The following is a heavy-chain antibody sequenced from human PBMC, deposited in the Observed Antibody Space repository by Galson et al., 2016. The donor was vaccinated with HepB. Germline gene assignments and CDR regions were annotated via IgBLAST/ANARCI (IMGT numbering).Heavy chain of an antibody. Sequence: SLXXXCAASXXXFSXXXMHXXXQAXXKGXXXVAXXXYDGTNKFYAXXVKXRFTISRDXFKNTLYLQMNSLRDEDTAVYYXAXHPXGSSWYYTFDYWGQGXXV. D-gene: IGHD6-13*01. CDR2: XXYDGTNK. CDR1: XXXFSXXX. V-gene: IGHV3-30-3*01. CDR3: AXHPXGSSWYYTFDY. J-gene: IGHJ4*02.